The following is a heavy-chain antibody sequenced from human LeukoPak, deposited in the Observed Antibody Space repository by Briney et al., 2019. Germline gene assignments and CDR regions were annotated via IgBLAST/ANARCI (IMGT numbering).Heavy chain of an antibody. J-gene: IGHJ6*03. CDR1: GFTFSSYS. CDR3: ARDGHVAAGWDYYYYMDV. V-gene: IGHV3-21*01. Sequence: GGSLRLSCAASGFTFSSYSMNWVRQAPGKGLEWVSSISSSSSYIYYADSVKGRFTISRDNAKNSLYLQMNSLRAEDTAVYYCARDGHVAAGWDYYYYMDVWGKGTTVTVSS. D-gene: IGHD6-13*01. CDR2: ISSSSSYI.